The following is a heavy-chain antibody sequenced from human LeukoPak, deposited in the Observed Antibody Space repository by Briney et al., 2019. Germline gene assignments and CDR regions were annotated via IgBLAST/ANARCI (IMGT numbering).Heavy chain of an antibody. CDR3: ARVGSRWYDFDY. D-gene: IGHD6-13*01. J-gene: IGHJ4*02. V-gene: IGHV3-53*04. Sequence: RGSLRLSCAASGFTVSSNYMSWVRQAPGKGLEWVSVIYSGSSSTYYTDSMKGRFTISRHNSKNTLYLQMNSLRAEDTAVYYCARVGSRWYDFDYWGQGTLVTVSS. CDR2: IYSGSSST. CDR1: GFTVSSNY.